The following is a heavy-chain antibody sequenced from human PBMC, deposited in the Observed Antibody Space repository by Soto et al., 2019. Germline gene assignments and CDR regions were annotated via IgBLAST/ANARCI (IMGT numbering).Heavy chain of an antibody. CDR2: IYSSGST. Sequence: QVQLQESGPGLVKPSETLSLSCTVSGGSISNYYWSWIRQPAGKGLEWIGRIYSSGSTNYNPSLKSRVTVSLDTSKNQFSLKLSSVTAADTAVYYCARATRDYYYYGMDVWGQGTTVTVSS. V-gene: IGHV4-4*07. CDR1: GGSISNYY. J-gene: IGHJ6*02. CDR3: ARATRDYYYYGMDV.